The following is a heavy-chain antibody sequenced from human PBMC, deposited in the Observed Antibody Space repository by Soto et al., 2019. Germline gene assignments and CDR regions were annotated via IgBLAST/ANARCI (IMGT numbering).Heavy chain of an antibody. CDR3: AKCSVGTVRTSGWCNWFDP. J-gene: IGHJ5*02. D-gene: IGHD6-19*01. Sequence: EVRLLESGGGLAQPGGSRRLSCAASGFTFSSCAMNWVRQTPGKGLEWVSSIRVGGGDTFYADSVRGRFTVSRDISRNTLYLQMNSLRAEDTAIYHCAKCSVGTVRTSGWCNWFDPWGQGTLVTVSS. V-gene: IGHV3-23*01. CDR1: GFTFSSCA. CDR2: IRVGGGDT.